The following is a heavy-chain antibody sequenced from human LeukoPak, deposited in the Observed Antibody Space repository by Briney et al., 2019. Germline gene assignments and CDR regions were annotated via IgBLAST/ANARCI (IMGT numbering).Heavy chain of an antibody. CDR3: ARDLRGWYYFDY. D-gene: IGHD6-19*01. V-gene: IGHV3-21*01. Sequence: GGSLRLSCAASGFTFSSYSMNWVRQAPGKGLEWVSSIISISSDIYYAESVKGRVTISRDNSKTSLYLQVNSLRVEDTAVYYCARDLRGWYYFDYWGQGTLVTVSS. CDR1: GFTFSSYS. J-gene: IGHJ4*02. CDR2: IISISSDI.